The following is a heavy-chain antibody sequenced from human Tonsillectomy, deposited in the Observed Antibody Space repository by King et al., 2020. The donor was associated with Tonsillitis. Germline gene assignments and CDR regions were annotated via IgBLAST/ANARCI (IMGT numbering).Heavy chain of an antibody. V-gene: IGHV3-64D*06. CDR3: VKGNSKIYYDDYYYYGMDV. Sequence: VQLVESGGGLVQPGGSLRLSCSASGFTFSRYAMHWVRQAPGKGLEYVSAVSSNGGSTYYADSVRGRFTISRDSSKNTLYLQMSSLRAEDTAGYYCVKGNSKIYYDDYYYYGMDVWGQGTTVTVSS. D-gene: IGHD3-3*01. CDR1: GFTFSRYA. CDR2: VSSNGGST. J-gene: IGHJ6*02.